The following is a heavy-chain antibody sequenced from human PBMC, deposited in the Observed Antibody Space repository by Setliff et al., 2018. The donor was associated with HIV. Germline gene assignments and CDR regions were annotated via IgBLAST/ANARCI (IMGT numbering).Heavy chain of an antibody. Sequence: GASVKVSCKASGGTFSSYAISWVRQAPGQGLEWMGGIIPIFGTANYAQKFQGRVTITTDESTSAAYMELSSLRSEDTAVYYCARKGDWNYPYDYWGQGTLVTVSS. CDR1: GGTFSSYA. CDR2: IIPIFGTA. D-gene: IGHD1-7*01. V-gene: IGHV1-69*05. CDR3: ARKGDWNYPYDY. J-gene: IGHJ4*02.